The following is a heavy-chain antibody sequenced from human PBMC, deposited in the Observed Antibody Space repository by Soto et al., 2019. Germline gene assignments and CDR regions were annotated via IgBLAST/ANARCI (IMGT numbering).Heavy chain of an antibody. CDR2: IKQDGSEK. J-gene: IGHJ3*02. CDR1: GFTFSSYW. Sequence: GESLKISCAASGFTFSSYWMSWVRQAPGKGLEWVANIKQDGSEKYYVDSVKGRFTISRDNAKNSLYLQMNSLRAEDTAVYYCARVNYGAFDIWGQGTMVTVSS. V-gene: IGHV3-7*03. CDR3: ARVNYGAFDI. D-gene: IGHD3-16*01.